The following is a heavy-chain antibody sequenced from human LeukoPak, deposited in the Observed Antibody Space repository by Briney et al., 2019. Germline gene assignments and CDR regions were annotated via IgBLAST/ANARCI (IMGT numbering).Heavy chain of an antibody. D-gene: IGHD2-2*01. CDR3: AKDLQYLLLMGEIDY. CDR2: ISYDGSNK. CDR1: GFTFSSYG. V-gene: IGHV3-30*19. J-gene: IGHJ4*02. Sequence: GGSLRFSCAASGFTFSSYGMHWVRQAPGKGLEWVALISYDGSNKYYADSVKGRFTISRDNSKNTLYLQMNSLRAEDTAVYYCAKDLQYLLLMGEIDYWGQGTLVTVSS.